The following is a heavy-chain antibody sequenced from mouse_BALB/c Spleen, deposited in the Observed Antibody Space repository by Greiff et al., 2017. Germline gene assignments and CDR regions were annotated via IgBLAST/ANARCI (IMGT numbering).Heavy chain of an antibody. Sequence: VQLQQSGPELVKPGASVKMSCKASGYTFTSYVMHWVKQKPGQGLEWIGYINPYNDGTKYNEKFKGKATLTSDKSSSTAYMELSSLTSEDSAVYYCAREGKNYGPPWFAYWGQGTLVTVS. D-gene: IGHD1-2*01. CDR3: AREGKNYGPPWFAY. CDR1: GYTFTSYV. J-gene: IGHJ3*01. CDR2: INPYNDGT. V-gene: IGHV1-14*01.